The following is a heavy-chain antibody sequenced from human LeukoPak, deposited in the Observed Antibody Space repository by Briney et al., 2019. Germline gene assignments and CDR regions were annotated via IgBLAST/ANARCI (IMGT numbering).Heavy chain of an antibody. D-gene: IGHD4-23*01. CDR3: ARDRGGNSGAFDI. V-gene: IGHV3-21*01. CDR2: ISSSSSYI. CDR1: GFTFGSYS. J-gene: IGHJ3*02. Sequence: GGSLRLSCAASGFTFGSYSMNWVRQAPGKGLEWVSSISSSSSYIYYADSVKGRFTISRDNAKNSLYLQMNSLRAEDTAVYYCARDRGGNSGAFDIWGQGTMVTVSS.